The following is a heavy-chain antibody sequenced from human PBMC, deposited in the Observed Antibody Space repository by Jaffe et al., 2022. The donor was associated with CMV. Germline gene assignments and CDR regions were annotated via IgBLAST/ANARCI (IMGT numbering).Heavy chain of an antibody. Sequence: QVQLQESGPGLVKPSETLSLTCTVSGGSISSYYWSWIRQPPGKGLEWIGYIYYSGSTNYNPSLKSRVTISVDTSKNQFSLKLSSVTAADTAVYYCARTVWLQSRNWFDPWGQGTLVTVSS. V-gene: IGHV4-59*01. CDR2: IYYSGST. D-gene: IGHD5-12*01. CDR3: ARTVWLQSRNWFDP. J-gene: IGHJ5*02. CDR1: GGSISSYY.